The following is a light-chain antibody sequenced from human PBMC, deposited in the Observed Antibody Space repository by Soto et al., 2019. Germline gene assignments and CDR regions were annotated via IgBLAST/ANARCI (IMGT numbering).Light chain of an antibody. CDR1: QIITSY. CDR2: SAS. J-gene: IGKJ2*01. Sequence: IQLTHSPSSLSASVGDSVTITCRTSQIITSYVNWYQQKPGKAPKLLIYSASHLQSAVPSRFSGSGTGTDFTLSICSLQPKDLAYSFFQQSYSTPSTSGQGTK. V-gene: IGKV1-39*01. CDR3: QQSYSTPST.